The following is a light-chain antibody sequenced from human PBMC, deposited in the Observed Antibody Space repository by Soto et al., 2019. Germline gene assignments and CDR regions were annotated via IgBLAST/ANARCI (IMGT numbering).Light chain of an antibody. CDR2: DAS. Sequence: EIVLTQSPGTLSLSPGERAIFSCRASQSVSRKLAWYQHKPGQAPRLLMYDASIRATGIPARFSGAGSGTEFTLTINTLQSEDFAVYYCQQYYKWPPFTFGPGTKVDI. V-gene: IGKV3-15*01. CDR1: QSVSRK. CDR3: QQYYKWPPFT. J-gene: IGKJ3*01.